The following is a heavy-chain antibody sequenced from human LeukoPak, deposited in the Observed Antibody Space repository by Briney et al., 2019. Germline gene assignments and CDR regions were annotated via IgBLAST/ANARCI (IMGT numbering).Heavy chain of an antibody. Sequence: TSETLSLTCTVSGGSISSYYWSWIRQPPGKGLEWIGYIYYSGSTNYNPSLKSRVTISVDKSKNQFSLKLSSVTAADTAVYYCARDTGDYFDYWGQGTLVTVSS. CDR3: ARDTGDYFDY. V-gene: IGHV4-59*01. D-gene: IGHD3-10*01. CDR2: IYYSGST. CDR1: GGSISSYY. J-gene: IGHJ4*02.